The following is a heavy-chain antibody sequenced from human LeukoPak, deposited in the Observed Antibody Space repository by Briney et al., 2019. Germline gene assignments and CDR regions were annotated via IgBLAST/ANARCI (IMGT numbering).Heavy chain of an antibody. CDR2: TRNKANVYTT. J-gene: IGHJ4*02. CDR1: GFPFSDRY. CDR3: ARTRTSGSYHFDS. Sequence: PGGSLRLSCAASGFPFSDRYMVGVRRAPGKGLEWVGRTRNKANVYTTEYAASVKGRFTISRDDSKNSLYLQMNSLNTEDTAVYYCARTRTSGSYHFDSWGQGTLVTVSS. V-gene: IGHV3-72*01. D-gene: IGHD1-26*01.